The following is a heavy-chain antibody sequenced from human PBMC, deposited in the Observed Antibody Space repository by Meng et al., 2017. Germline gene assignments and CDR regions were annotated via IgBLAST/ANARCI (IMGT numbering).Heavy chain of an antibody. CDR2: IYSGGST. CDR1: GFSVTTSY. D-gene: IGHD6-19*01. V-gene: IGHV3-53*02. Sequence: GQLAGTGGGLFQPGGSLRLSCTASGFSVTTSYMSWVRQAPGKGLEWVSVIYSGGSTYYADSVKGRFSISRDNSKNTLYLQMNSLRAEDTAVYFRARDSSSGWYHNYWGQGTLVTVSS. J-gene: IGHJ4*02. CDR3: ARDSSSGWYHNY.